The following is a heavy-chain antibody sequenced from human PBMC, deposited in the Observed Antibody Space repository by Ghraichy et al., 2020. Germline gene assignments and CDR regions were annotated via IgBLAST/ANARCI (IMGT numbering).Heavy chain of an antibody. D-gene: IGHD3-9*01. Sequence: SETLSLTCTVSGGSISSGSYYWSWIRQPPGKGLEWIGYIYYSGSTNYNPSLKSRVTISVDTSKNQFSLKLSSVTAADTAVYYCARAGYYFDWLAAFDIWGQGTMVTVSS. J-gene: IGHJ3*02. CDR1: GGSISSGSYY. V-gene: IGHV4-61*01. CDR3: ARAGYYFDWLAAFDI. CDR2: IYYSGST.